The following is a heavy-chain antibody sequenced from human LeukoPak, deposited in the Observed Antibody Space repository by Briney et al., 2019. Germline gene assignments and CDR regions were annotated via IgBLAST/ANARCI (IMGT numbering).Heavy chain of an antibody. D-gene: IGHD2-15*01. CDR1: GYTFTSYY. CDR2: MNPNSGNT. Sequence: ASVKVSCKASGYTFTSYYMHWVRQATGQGLEWMGWMNPNSGNTGYAQKFQGRVTITRNTSISTAYMELSSLRSEDTAVYYCARGRYCSGGSCSYFDYWGQGTLVTVSS. CDR3: ARGRYCSGGSCSYFDY. J-gene: IGHJ4*02. V-gene: IGHV1-8*03.